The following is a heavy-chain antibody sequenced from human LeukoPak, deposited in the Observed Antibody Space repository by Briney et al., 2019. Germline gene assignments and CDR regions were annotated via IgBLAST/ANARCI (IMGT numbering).Heavy chain of an antibody. CDR1: GYSFSNYW. CDR3: AGRGRGGSGSLYYFDY. V-gene: IGHV5-51*01. Sequence: GESLKISCQGSGYSFSNYWIGWVRQMPGKGLEWMGIIFPGDSDIRYSPSFQGQVTISVDKSITTAYLQWSSLEASDTATYYCAGRGRGGSGSLYYFDYWGQGTLVTVSS. J-gene: IGHJ4*02. D-gene: IGHD3-10*01. CDR2: IFPGDSDI.